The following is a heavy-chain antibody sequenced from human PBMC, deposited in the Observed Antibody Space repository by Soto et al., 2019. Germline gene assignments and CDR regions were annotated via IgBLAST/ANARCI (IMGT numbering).Heavy chain of an antibody. D-gene: IGHD6-6*01. CDR3: ARTRHSSSGWFDP. CDR2: INPNSGGT. J-gene: IGHJ5*02. CDR1: GYTFTGYY. Sequence: QVQLVQSGAEVKKPGASVKVSCKASGYTFTGYYMHWVRQAPGQGLEWMGWINPNSGGTNYAQKFQGRFTMTRETSISTASMELSRRRSADTAVYSCARTRHSSSGWFDPWAREPWSPSPQ. V-gene: IGHV1-2*02.